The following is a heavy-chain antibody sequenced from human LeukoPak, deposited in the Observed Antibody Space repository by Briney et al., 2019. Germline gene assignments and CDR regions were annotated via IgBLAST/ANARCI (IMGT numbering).Heavy chain of an antibody. V-gene: IGHV3-21*01. D-gene: IGHD7-27*01. Sequence: GGSLRLSCAASGFTFSSYSMNWVRQAPGKGLEWVSSISSDSNYIYYADSVKGRFTISRDNAKNSLYLQMNSLRAEDTAVYYCARQNLGDYWGQGTLVTVSS. J-gene: IGHJ4*02. CDR3: ARQNLGDY. CDR1: GFTFSSYS. CDR2: ISSDSNYI.